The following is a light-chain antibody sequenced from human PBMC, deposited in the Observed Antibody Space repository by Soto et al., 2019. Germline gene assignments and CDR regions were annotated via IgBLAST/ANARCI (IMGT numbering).Light chain of an antibody. Sequence: DIQMIQSPSSLSASIGDRVTITCRASQGIRNYLAWYQQKPGKVPKLLIYDASTLQSGVPSRFSGSGSGTDFTLTISSLQPEDVATYYCQKYNSAPRTFGQGTRVEIK. V-gene: IGKV1-27*01. CDR3: QKYNSAPRT. CDR1: QGIRNY. J-gene: IGKJ1*01. CDR2: DAS.